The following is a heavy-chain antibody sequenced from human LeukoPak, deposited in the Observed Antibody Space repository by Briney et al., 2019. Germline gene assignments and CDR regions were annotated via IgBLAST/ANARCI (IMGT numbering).Heavy chain of an antibody. CDR1: GYSISSGYY. CDR2: IYHSGRT. Sequence: PSETLSLTCTVSGYSISSGYYWGWIRQPPGKGLEWIGSIYHSGRTFYNPSLKSRVTISVDTSKNQFSLKLTSVTAADTAVYYCARSRKEDDAFDIWGQGTMVTVSS. CDR3: ARSRKEDDAFDI. V-gene: IGHV4-38-2*02. J-gene: IGHJ3*02.